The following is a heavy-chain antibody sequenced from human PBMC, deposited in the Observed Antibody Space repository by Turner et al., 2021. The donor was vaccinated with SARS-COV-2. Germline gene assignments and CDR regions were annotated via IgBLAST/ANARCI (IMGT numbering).Heavy chain of an antibody. V-gene: IGHV3-30*18. CDR3: AKEEFGYDY. CDR1: GFSFSNYA. D-gene: IGHD3-10*01. Sequence: QVQLLESGGGVVQPGRSQRLSCATSGFSFSNYAMHWVRQDPGKGLERVAVISYDGRQKYYADSVKGRFTISRDDSKNTVLLQMNSLRPEDTAGDYCAKEEFGYDYWGQGTLVTVSS. J-gene: IGHJ4*02. CDR2: ISYDGRQK.